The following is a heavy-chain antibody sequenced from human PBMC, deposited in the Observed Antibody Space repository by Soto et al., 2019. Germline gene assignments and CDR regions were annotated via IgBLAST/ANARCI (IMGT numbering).Heavy chain of an antibody. J-gene: IGHJ4*02. D-gene: IGHD3-10*01. Sequence: QVQLVQSGAEVKKPGASVKVSCKASGYTFTSYGISWVRQAPGQGLEWMGWISGYNGNTNSAQKLQGRVTITTATTASTASMAVRSLRSGDTAVYSCARDPGTRSGYWGQGTLVTVSS. CDR1: GYTFTSYG. CDR2: ISGYNGNT. CDR3: ARDPGTRSGY. V-gene: IGHV1-18*01.